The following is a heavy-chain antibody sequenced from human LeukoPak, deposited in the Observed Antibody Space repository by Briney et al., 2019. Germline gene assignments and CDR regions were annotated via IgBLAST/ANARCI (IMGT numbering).Heavy chain of an antibody. V-gene: IGHV3-48*03. D-gene: IGHD4-17*01. J-gene: IGHJ4*02. CDR3: ARWGDYPSNY. CDR2: ISSSGSTI. CDR1: GFTFSSYA. Sequence: QTGGSLRLSCAASGFTFSSYAMNWVRQAPGKGLEWVSYISSSGSTIYYADSVKGRFTISRDNAKNSLYLQMNSLRAEDTAVYYCARWGDYPSNYWGQGTLVTVSS.